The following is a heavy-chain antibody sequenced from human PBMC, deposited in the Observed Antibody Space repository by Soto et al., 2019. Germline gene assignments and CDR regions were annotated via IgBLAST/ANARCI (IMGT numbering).Heavy chain of an antibody. CDR2: ISAYNGNT. CDR1: GYTFTSYG. D-gene: IGHD4-17*01. J-gene: IGHJ4*02. Sequence: ASVKVSCKASGYTFTSYGISWVRQAPGQGLEWMGWISAYNGNTNYAQKLQGRVTMTTDTSTSTAYMELRSLRSDDTAVYYCARDLWADYGDYNSLVGYWGQGTLVTVSS. V-gene: IGHV1-18*01. CDR3: ARDLWADYGDYNSLVGY.